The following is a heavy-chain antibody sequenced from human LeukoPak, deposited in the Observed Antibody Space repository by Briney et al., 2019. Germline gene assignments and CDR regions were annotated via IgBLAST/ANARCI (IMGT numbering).Heavy chain of an antibody. J-gene: IGHJ4*02. CDR1: GFTFSSYG. Sequence: GRSLRLSCAASGFTFSSYGMHWVRQAPGKGLEWGAVIWYDGSNKYYAGSVKGRFTIPRDNSKNTLYVHMNGLTAEDTAVYYFARKDYGDPAFDSWGQGTLVTVSS. CDR3: ARKDYGDPAFDS. CDR2: IWYDGSNK. V-gene: IGHV3-33*01. D-gene: IGHD4-17*01.